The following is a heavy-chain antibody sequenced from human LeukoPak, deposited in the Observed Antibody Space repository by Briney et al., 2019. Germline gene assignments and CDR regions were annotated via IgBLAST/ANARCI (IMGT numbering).Heavy chain of an antibody. D-gene: IGHD6-13*01. Sequence: PSETLSLTCTVSGGSISSYYWSWIRQPPGKGLEWIGYIYYSGSTNYNPSLKSRVTISVDTSKNQFSLKLSFVTAADTAVYYCASQYSSSWSYMDVWGKGTTVTVSS. CDR2: IYYSGST. CDR1: GGSISSYY. V-gene: IGHV4-59*01. J-gene: IGHJ6*03. CDR3: ASQYSSSWSYMDV.